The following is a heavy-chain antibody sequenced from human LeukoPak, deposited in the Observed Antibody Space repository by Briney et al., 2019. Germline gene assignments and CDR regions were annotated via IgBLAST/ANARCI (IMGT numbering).Heavy chain of an antibody. CDR1: GYTFTSYG. CDR3: ARVNVQLWLRRISWFDP. CDR2: ISAYNGNT. J-gene: IGHJ5*02. Sequence: ASVKVSCKASGYTFTSYGISWVRQAPGQGLEWMGWISAYNGNTNYAQKLQGRVTMTTDTSTSTAYMELRSLRSDDTAVYYCARVNVQLWLRRISWFDPWGQGTLVTVSS. V-gene: IGHV1-18*01. D-gene: IGHD5-18*01.